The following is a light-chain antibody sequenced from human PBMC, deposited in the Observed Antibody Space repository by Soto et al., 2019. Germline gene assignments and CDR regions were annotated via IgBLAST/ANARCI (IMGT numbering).Light chain of an antibody. CDR2: DDD. J-gene: IGLJ2*01. Sequence: QSVLTQPPSVSGAPGQRVTISCTGSTSNIGTGYDVHWYQQLPGSAPKLLIYDDDNRPSGVPDRFSASKSGASASLAITGLQAEDEADYYCHSYDSSLSAVIFGGGTKLTVL. V-gene: IGLV1-40*01. CDR3: HSYDSSLSAVI. CDR1: TSNIGTGYD.